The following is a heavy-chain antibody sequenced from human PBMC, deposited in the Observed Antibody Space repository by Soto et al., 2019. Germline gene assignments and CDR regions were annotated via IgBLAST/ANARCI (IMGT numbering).Heavy chain of an antibody. Sequence: QVQLQESGPGLVKPSQTLSLTCTVSGGSISSGGYYWSWIRQHPGKVLEWIGYIYYSGSTYYNPSLKSRVTISVDTSKNQFSLKLSSVTAADTAVYYCARGPTKDGNWNYGYCDYWGQGTLVTVSS. CDR1: GGSISSGGYY. V-gene: IGHV4-31*03. J-gene: IGHJ4*02. D-gene: IGHD1-7*01. CDR2: IYYSGST. CDR3: ARGPTKDGNWNYGYCDY.